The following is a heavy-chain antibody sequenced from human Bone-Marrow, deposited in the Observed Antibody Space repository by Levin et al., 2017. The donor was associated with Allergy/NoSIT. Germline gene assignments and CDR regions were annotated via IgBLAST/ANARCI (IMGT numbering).Heavy chain of an antibody. D-gene: IGHD6-19*01. CDR1: GFTFSSYA. Sequence: GGSLRLSCVASGFTFSSYAMSWVRQAPGKGLEWVSSISGSGTITHYAESVKGRFTISRDISKNMLHLQMNSLRAEDTAIYFCAKEGLAVAGYYFDSWGQGTLVTVSS. V-gene: IGHV3-23*01. CDR2: ISGSGTIT. J-gene: IGHJ4*02. CDR3: AKEGLAVAGYYFDS.